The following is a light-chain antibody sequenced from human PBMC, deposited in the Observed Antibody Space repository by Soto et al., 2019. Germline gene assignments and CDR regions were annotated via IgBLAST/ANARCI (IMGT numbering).Light chain of an antibody. CDR2: GAS. J-gene: IGKJ1*01. V-gene: IGKV3-20*01. CDR3: QQYGSSPPT. Sequence: EIVLTQSPGTLSLSPGERATLSCRASQSVNSYSLAWYQRKPGQPPRLLVWGASNRATDIPYRFSGSGSGTDFPLTITNLEREDCAVYYCQQYGSSPPTFGQGTRVEVK. CDR1: QSVNSYS.